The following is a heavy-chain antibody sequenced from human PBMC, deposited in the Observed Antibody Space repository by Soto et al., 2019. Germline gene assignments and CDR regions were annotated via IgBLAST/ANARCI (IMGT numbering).Heavy chain of an antibody. CDR1: GGSISSYY. V-gene: IGHV4-59*01. Sequence: SETLSLTCTVSGGSISSYYWSWIRQPPGKGLEWIGYIYYSGSTNYNPSLKSRVTTSVDTSKNQFSLKLSSVTAADTAVYYCARGRGWLARYFDYWGQGTLVTVSS. CDR3: ARGRGWLARYFDY. J-gene: IGHJ4*02. CDR2: IYYSGST. D-gene: IGHD6-19*01.